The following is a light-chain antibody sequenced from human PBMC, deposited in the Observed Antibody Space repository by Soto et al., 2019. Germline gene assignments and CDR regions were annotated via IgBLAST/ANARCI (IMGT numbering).Light chain of an antibody. CDR1: SSDVGNYNL. CDR3: WSYAGGRTYV. CDR2: EDT. V-gene: IGLV2-23*01. Sequence: QSALTQPASVSGSPGQSITISCTGSSSDVGNYNLVSWYQQHPGKAPKLMIYEDTKWPSGVSNRFSGSKSGNTAYLTISGLQAEDEADYYCWSYAGGRTYVFGTGTKVTVL. J-gene: IGLJ1*01.